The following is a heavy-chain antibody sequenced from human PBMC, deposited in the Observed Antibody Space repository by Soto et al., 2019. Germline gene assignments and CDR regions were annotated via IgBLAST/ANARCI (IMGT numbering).Heavy chain of an antibody. CDR3: ATAPYGSARPPYYYYYGMDV. CDR1: GGTFSSYA. Sequence: QVQLVQSGAEVKKPGSSVKVSCKASGGTFSSYAISWVRQAPGQGLEWMGGIIPIFGTANYAQKFQGRVTIPADESTSTAYMERGSLRSEDTAVYYCATAPYGSARPPYYYYYGMDVWGQGPTVTVSS. CDR2: IIPIFGTA. D-gene: IGHD3-10*01. V-gene: IGHV1-69*01. J-gene: IGHJ6*02.